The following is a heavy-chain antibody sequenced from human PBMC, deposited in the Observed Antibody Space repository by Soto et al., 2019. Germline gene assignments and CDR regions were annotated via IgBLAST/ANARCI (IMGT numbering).Heavy chain of an antibody. CDR3: ARGSAGYCSSTSCYNFDY. CDR2: INHSGST. V-gene: IGHV4-34*01. J-gene: IGHJ4*02. Sequence: PSGTLSLTCAVYGGSFSGYYWSWFRQPPGKGLEWIGEINHSGSTNYNPSLKSRVTISVDTSKNQFSLKLSSVTAADTAVYYCARGSAGYCSSTSCYNFDYWGQGTLVTVS. D-gene: IGHD2-2*01. CDR1: GGSFSGYY.